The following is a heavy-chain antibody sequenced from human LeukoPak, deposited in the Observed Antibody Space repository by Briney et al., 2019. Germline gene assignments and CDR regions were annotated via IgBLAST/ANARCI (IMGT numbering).Heavy chain of an antibody. D-gene: IGHD5-24*01. CDR2: IIPIFGTA. Sequence: SVKVSCKASGGTFSSYAISWVRQAPGQGLEWMGGIIPIFGTADYAQKFQGRVTITADESTSTAYMELSSLRSEDTAVYYCAREKDGYNCAFDIWGQGTMVTVSS. CDR3: AREKDGYNCAFDI. V-gene: IGHV1-69*01. J-gene: IGHJ3*02. CDR1: GGTFSSYA.